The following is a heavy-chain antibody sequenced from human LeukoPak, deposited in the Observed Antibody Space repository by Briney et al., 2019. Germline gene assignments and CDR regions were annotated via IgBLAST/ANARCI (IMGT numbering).Heavy chain of an antibody. D-gene: IGHD1-26*01. Sequence: SETLPLTCTVSGGSISSYYWSWIRQPPGKGLEWIGYIYYSGSTNYNPSLKSRVTISVDTSKNQFSLKLSSVTAADTAVYYCARAPRGQLLSPFDYWGQGTLVTVSS. CDR1: GGSISSYY. V-gene: IGHV4-59*01. J-gene: IGHJ4*02. CDR3: ARAPRGQLLSPFDY. CDR2: IYYSGST.